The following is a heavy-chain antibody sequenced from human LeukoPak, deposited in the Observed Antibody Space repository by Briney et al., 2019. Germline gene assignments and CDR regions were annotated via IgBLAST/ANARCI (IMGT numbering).Heavy chain of an antibody. CDR1: GFTFSDSA. J-gene: IGHJ5*02. V-gene: IGHV3-23*01. CDR3: AKGGQDFDFWRFDL. D-gene: IGHD3-3*01. CDR2: ISNTGGRT. Sequence: PGGSLRLSCAASGFTFSDSAVSWVRHSPGEGLKWVSSISNTGGRTYYADSVKGRFTITRDNSRNTVDLQMNSLRAGDTAKYYCAKGGQDFDFWRFDLWGQGILVIVPS.